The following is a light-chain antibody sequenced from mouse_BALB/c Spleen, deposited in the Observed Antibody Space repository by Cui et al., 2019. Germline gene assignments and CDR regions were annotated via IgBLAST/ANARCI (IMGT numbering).Light chain of an antibody. CDR1: HDIHGY. CDR3: LQYASTPYT. J-gene: IGKJ2*01. V-gene: IGKV9-124*01. Sequence: DSQQTQSQSHLSASLGERVSLTRRASHDIHGYLILFQQKTGEPIKHMIYETANLDCGVPKRFSGSRDGSDYSLIIGSLESEDFADYYCLQYASTPYTFGGGTKLEIK. CDR2: ETA.